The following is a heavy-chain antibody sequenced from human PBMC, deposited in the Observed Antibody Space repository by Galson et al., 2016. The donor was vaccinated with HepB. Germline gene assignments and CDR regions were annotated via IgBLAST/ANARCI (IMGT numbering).Heavy chain of an antibody. CDR3: AKERGDCSGGTCRYHDAFDI. J-gene: IGHJ3*02. V-gene: IGHV3-33*06. CDR2: IWYDGTSN. Sequence: SLRLSCAASGFTFSNYAMHWVRQAPGKGLEWVAVIWYDGTSNYYAESAKGRFTISRDNSKNTLSLQMNSLRAEDTAVYYCAKERGDCSGGTCRYHDAFDIWGQGTMVSV. D-gene: IGHD2-15*01. CDR1: GFTFSNYA.